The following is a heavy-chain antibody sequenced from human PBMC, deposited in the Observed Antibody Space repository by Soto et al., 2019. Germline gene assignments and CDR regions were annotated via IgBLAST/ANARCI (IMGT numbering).Heavy chain of an antibody. CDR2: ISPSGRTI. CDR1: GFTFSDYY. CDR3: AKEDSGWYKDY. D-gene: IGHD6-19*01. V-gene: IGHV3-11*01. Sequence: QVQLVESGGGLVKPGGSLRLSCAASGFTFSDYYMSWIRQAPGKGLEWISYISPSGRTIYYADSVKGRFTISRDNAKNALYLQMNSLRAEDTAVYYCAKEDSGWYKDYWGQGTLVTVSS. J-gene: IGHJ4*02.